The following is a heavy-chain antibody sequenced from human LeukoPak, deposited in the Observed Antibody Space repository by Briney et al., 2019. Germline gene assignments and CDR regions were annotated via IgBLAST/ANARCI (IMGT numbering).Heavy chain of an antibody. CDR2: ITSSGTTT. J-gene: IGHJ4*02. V-gene: IGHV3-11*01. CDR3: AKDRSCTNGVCHGDFDY. Sequence: PGGSLRLSCSASGFSFSDSYMSWFRLSPEKGLEWIAYITSSGTTTEYADSVKGRFTISRDNSKNTLYLQMNSLRAEDTGVYYCAKDRSCTNGVCHGDFDYWGQGTLVTVSS. D-gene: IGHD2-8*01. CDR1: GFSFSDSY.